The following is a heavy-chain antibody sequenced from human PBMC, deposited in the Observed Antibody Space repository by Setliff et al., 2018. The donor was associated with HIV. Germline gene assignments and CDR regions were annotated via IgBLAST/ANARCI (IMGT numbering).Heavy chain of an antibody. CDR3: ARSHFITLFGVIYYPGYFDL. V-gene: IGHV5-51*01. D-gene: IGHD3-3*01. J-gene: IGHJ2*01. CDR1: GYSFTSHW. CDR2: IYPSDSAT. Sequence: PGESLKISCKGSGYSFTSHWFAWVRQMPGQGLEWMGIIYPSDSATAYSPSFQGQITISSDKSISTAYLQWSSLKASDTAIYYCARSHFITLFGVIYYPGYFDLWGRGTQVTVSS.